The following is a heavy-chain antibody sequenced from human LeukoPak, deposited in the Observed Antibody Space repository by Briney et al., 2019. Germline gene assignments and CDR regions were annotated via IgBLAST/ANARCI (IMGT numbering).Heavy chain of an antibody. J-gene: IGHJ4*02. Sequence: ASVKVSCKASGYTFTDYYLHWVRQDPGQGLEWMGWINPNSGGTNYAQTFQGRVTMTRDTSITTAYLELSRLRSDDTAVYYCARIGYSHYFDYWGQGTLVTVSS. CDR2: INPNSGGT. V-gene: IGHV1-2*02. CDR1: GYTFTDYY. CDR3: ARIGYSHYFDY. D-gene: IGHD5-24*01.